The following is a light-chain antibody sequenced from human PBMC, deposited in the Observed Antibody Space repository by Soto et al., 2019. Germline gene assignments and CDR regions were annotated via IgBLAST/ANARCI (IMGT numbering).Light chain of an antibody. CDR2: CAS. V-gene: IGKV4-1*01. CDR1: QSVLYSSNNKNY. J-gene: IGKJ2*01. CDR3: QQYYSTPPYT. Sequence: DIVMTQSPDSLAVSLGERATINCKSSQSVLYSSNNKNYLAWYQQKPGQPPKLLIYCASTRESGVADRFSGSGSGTDVTLTISSLQAEDVAVYYCQQYYSTPPYTFGQGTKLEIK.